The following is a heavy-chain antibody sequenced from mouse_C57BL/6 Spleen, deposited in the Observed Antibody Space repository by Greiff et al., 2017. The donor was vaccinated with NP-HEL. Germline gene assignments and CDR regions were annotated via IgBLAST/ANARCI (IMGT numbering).Heavy chain of an antibody. J-gene: IGHJ2*01. Sequence: QVQLQQSGAELVKPGASVKLSCKASGYTFTEYTIHWVKQRSGQGLEWIGWFYPGSGSIKYNEKFKDKATLTADKSSSTVYMELSRLTSEDSAVYFCARHEDGYYGNLYYFDYWGQGTTLTVSS. D-gene: IGHD2-1*01. CDR1: GYTFTEYT. CDR3: ARHEDGYYGNLYYFDY. V-gene: IGHV1-62-2*01. CDR2: FYPGSGSI.